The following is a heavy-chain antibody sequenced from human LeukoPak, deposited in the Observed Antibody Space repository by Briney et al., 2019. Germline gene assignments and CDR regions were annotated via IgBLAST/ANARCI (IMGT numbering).Heavy chain of an antibody. V-gene: IGHV1-8*03. D-gene: IGHD3-22*01. Sequence: ASVKVSCKASGYTFTSFDINWVRQATGQRLEWMGWMNPKSGSAGYARNFQGRVTFTRDTSISTAYMELSSLTSEDTAVYYCARDAGYDYYDSSGTYFDYWGQGTLVTVSS. J-gene: IGHJ4*02. CDR2: MNPKSGSA. CDR1: GYTFTSFD. CDR3: ARDAGYDYYDSSGTYFDY.